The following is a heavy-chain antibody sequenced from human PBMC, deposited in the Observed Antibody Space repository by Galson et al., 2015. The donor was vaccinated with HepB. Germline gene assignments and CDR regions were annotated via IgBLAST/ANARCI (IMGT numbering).Heavy chain of an antibody. D-gene: IGHD1-14*01. CDR2: INAGNGNT. J-gene: IGHJ6*02. CDR1: GYTFTSYA. V-gene: IGHV1-3*01. Sequence: SVKVSCKASGYTFTSYAMHWVRQAPGQRLEWMGWINAGNGNTKYSQKFQGRVTITRDTSASTAYMELSSLRSEDTAVYYCAREWRNREIYYYGMDVWGQGTTVTVSS. CDR3: AREWRNREIYYYGMDV.